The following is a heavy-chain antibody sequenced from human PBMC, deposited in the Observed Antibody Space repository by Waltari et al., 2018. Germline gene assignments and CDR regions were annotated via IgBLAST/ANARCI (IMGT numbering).Heavy chain of an antibody. CDR1: GYSFPSYW. J-gene: IGHJ4*02. CDR3: ARHEGNIVVVTAPDY. Sequence: EVQLVQSGAEVKKPGESLKISCKGSGYSFPSYWIGWVRQMPGKGLECMGIIYPGDSDTRYSPSFQGQVTISADKSISTAYLQWSSLKASDTAMYYCARHEGNIVVVTAPDYWGQGTLVTVSS. CDR2: IYPGDSDT. D-gene: IGHD2-21*02. V-gene: IGHV5-51*01.